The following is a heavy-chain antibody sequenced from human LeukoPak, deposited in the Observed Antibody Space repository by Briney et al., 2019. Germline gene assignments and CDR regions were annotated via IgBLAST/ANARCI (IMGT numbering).Heavy chain of an antibody. J-gene: IGHJ4*02. CDR3: ATARYTGGPSGLGY. CDR1: GFTFSSYG. V-gene: IGHV3-33*01. Sequence: AESLRLSWEAAGFTFSSYGMHWVRQAPGKGLEWVEVIWYDGSNKSYADSVKGRFTISRDNSKNTLYLQMNSLRAEDTAVFYCATARYTGGPSGLGYWGQGTLVTVSS. CDR2: IWYDGSNK. D-gene: IGHD3-16*02.